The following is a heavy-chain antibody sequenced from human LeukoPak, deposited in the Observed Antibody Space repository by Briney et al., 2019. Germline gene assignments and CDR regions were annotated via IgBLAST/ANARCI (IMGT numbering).Heavy chain of an antibody. CDR1: GFTFSSYW. V-gene: IGHV3-74*01. J-gene: IGHJ3*02. D-gene: IGHD5/OR15-5a*01. CDR3: ARGVSGTGPDI. CDR2: IKTDGSST. Sequence: GGSLRLSCAASGFTFSSYWMHWVCQAPGKGLVWVSRIKTDGSSTDYADSVKGRFTISRDNAKNTMYLQMNSLRAEDTAVYYCARGVSGTGPDIWGLGTMVTVSS.